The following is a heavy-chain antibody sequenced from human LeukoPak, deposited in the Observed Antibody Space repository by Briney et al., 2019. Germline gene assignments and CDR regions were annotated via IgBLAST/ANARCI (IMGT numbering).Heavy chain of an antibody. V-gene: IGHV1-2*02. CDR1: GYTFTGYY. CDR3: ARDFQNKKWYDGPGYYFDY. CDR2: INPNSGGT. J-gene: IGHJ4*02. Sequence: ASVTVSCKASGYTFTGYYMHWVRQAPGQGLEWMGWINPNSGGTNYAQKFQGRVTMTRDTSISTAYMDLSSLRSDDTAVYYCARDFQNKKWYDGPGYYFDYWGQGTLVTVSS. D-gene: IGHD1/OR15-1a*01.